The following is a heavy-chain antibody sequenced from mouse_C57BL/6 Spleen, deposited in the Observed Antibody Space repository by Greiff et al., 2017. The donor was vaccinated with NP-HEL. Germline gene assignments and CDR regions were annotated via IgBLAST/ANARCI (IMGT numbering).Heavy chain of an antibody. Sequence: VQLQESGPGLVQPSQSLSITCTVSGFSLTSYGVHWVRQSPGKGLEWLGVICRGGSTDYNAAFISRLSISKDNSKRQVFFKMNSLQADDSAIYYCAIWLRPSYYAMDYWGQGTSVTVSS. D-gene: IGHD2-2*01. CDR1: GFSLTSYG. J-gene: IGHJ4*01. V-gene: IGHV2-2*01. CDR2: ICRGGST. CDR3: AIWLRPSYYAMDY.